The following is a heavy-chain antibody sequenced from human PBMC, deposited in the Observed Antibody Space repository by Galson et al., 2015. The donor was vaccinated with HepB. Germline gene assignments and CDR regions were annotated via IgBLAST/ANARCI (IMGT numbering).Heavy chain of an antibody. J-gene: IGHJ2*01. CDR1: GYTFTGYY. Sequence: SVKVSCKASGYTFTGYYMHWVRQAPGQGLEWMGWINPNSGGTNYAQKFQGRVTMTRDTSISTAYMELSRLRSDDTAVYYCARERDILTGYYYHRGYFDLWGRGTLVTVSS. D-gene: IGHD3-9*01. V-gene: IGHV1-2*02. CDR2: INPNSGGT. CDR3: ARERDILTGYYYHRGYFDL.